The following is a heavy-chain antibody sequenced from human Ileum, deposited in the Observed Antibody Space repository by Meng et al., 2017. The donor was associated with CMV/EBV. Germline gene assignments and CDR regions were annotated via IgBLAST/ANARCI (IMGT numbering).Heavy chain of an antibody. CDR1: GVTFSNYW. CDR2: IRQDGSEI. J-gene: IGHJ6*02. Sequence: GESLKISCAASGVTFSNYWMSWVRQAPGKGLEWVANIRQDGSEIHYVDSVKGRFTMSRDNVKNSLYLQMNSLRAEDTALYYCARVGDSPYYYYGMDVWGQGTTVTVSS. CDR3: ARVGDSPYYYYGMDV. V-gene: IGHV3-7*03. D-gene: IGHD3-10*01.